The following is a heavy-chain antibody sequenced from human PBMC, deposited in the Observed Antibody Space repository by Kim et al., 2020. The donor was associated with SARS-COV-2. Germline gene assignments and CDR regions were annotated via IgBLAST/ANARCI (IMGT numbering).Heavy chain of an antibody. CDR2: ISWNSGSI. D-gene: IGHD3-10*01. J-gene: IGHJ3*02. CDR3: AKEFLGLWLGELLWHDAFDI. V-gene: IGHV3-9*01. CDR1: GFTFDDYA. Sequence: GGSLRLSCAASGFTFDDYAMHWVRQAPGKGLEWVSGISWNSGSIGYADSVKGRFTISRDNAKNSLYLQMNSLRAEDTALYYCAKEFLGLWLGELLWHDAFDIWGQGTMVTVSS.